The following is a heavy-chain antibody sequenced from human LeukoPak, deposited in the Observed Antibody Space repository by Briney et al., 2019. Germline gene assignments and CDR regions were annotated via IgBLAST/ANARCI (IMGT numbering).Heavy chain of an antibody. D-gene: IGHD6-13*01. Sequence: SETLSLTCAVYGGSFSGYYWSWIRQPPGKGLEWIGEINHSGSTNYKSSLKSRVTISVDTSKNQVSLKLSSVTAADTAVYYCVRQGGQQLPPLHWGQGTLVTVSS. CDR2: INHSGST. J-gene: IGHJ4*02. V-gene: IGHV4-34*01. CDR3: VRQGGQQLPPLH. CDR1: GGSFSGYY.